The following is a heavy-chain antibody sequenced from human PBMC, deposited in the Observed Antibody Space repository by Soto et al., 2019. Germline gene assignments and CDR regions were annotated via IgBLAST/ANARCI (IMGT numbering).Heavy chain of an antibody. CDR1: GYTFTSYG. J-gene: IGHJ1*01. Sequence: QVQLVQSGAEVKKPGASVKVSCKASGYTFTSYGISWVRQAPGQGLEWMGWLSAYNGNTTYAQKLQGRVNRTTDTSTSKAYMELRSLRYDDKAVYYCARGLGYSSSWEEYFQHWGQCTLLNLSS. V-gene: IGHV1-18*01. D-gene: IGHD6-13*01. CDR2: LSAYNGNT. CDR3: ARGLGYSSSWEEYFQH.